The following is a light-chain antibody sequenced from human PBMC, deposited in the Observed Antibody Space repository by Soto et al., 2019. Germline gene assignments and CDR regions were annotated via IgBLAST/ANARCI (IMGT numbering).Light chain of an antibody. CDR3: QQAGT. CDR1: QSVSSSY. V-gene: IGKV3-20*01. Sequence: EIVLTQSPGTLSLSPGERATLSCRASQSVSSSYLAWYQQKPGQAPRLLIYGASGRATGIPDRFSGSGSGTDFTLSISRLEPEDFAVYYCQQAGTFGQGTKVEF. CDR2: GAS. J-gene: IGKJ1*01.